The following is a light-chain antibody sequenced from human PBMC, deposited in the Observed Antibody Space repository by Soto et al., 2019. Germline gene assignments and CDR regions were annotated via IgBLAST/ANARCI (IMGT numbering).Light chain of an antibody. J-gene: IGKJ5*01. CDR2: AAS. Sequence: DIQMTQSPSSLSASVGDRVTITCRASQGISNYLAWYQQKPGKVPKLLIYAASTLQSGVPSRSSGSGSGTDFTLTISSLQPEDVANYYCQKYNSAPAITLGQGTRREIK. CDR1: QGISNY. CDR3: QKYNSAPAIT. V-gene: IGKV1-27*01.